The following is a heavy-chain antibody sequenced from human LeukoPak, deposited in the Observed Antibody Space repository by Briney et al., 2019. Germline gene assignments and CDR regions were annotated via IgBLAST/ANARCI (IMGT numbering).Heavy chain of an antibody. J-gene: IGHJ3*02. D-gene: IGHD2-2*01. CDR1: GGSFSGYY. Sequence: SETLSLTCAVYGGSFSGYYWSWIRQPPGKGLEWIGEINHSGSTNYNPSLKSRVTISVDTSKNRFSLKLSSVTAADTAVYYCASLWPYQLSAFDIWGQGTMVTVSS. CDR3: ASLWPYQLSAFDI. CDR2: INHSGST. V-gene: IGHV4-34*01.